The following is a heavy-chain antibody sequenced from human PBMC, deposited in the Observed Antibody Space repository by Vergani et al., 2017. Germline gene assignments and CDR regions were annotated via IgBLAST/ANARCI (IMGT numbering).Heavy chain of an antibody. CDR2: FDPEHGEV. CDR1: GYSLTELT. J-gene: IGHJ4*02. D-gene: IGHD3-22*01. V-gene: IGHV1-24*01. CDR3: AIVTDDYDSSGYYLDY. Sequence: QVQLVQSGSEVRKPGASVKVSCQVSGYSLTELTIHWVRQAPGKGLEWMGGFDPEHGEVTFAHHIQGRVTMTEYRSTDTAYMELSSLRPEDTALYYCAIVTDDYDSSGYYLDYWGQGTLVTVSS.